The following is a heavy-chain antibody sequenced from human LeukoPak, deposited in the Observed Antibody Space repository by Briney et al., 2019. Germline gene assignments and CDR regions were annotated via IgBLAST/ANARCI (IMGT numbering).Heavy chain of an antibody. J-gene: IGHJ4*02. CDR1: GFTFSSYS. CDR2: ISSSSSTI. D-gene: IGHD1-26*01. V-gene: IGHV3-48*01. CDR3: ARDYRWEHHYFDY. Sequence: GGSLRLSCAASGFTFSSYSMNWVRQAPGKGLEWVSYISSSSSTIYYADSVKGRFTISRDNAKNSLYLQMNSLRAEDTAVYYCARDYRWEHHYFDYWGQGTLVTVSS.